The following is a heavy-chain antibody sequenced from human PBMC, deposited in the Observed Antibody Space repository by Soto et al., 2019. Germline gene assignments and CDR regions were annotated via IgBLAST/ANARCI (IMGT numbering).Heavy chain of an antibody. J-gene: IGHJ1*01. Sequence: QVHLVQSGAEVKKPGASVKVSGKGSGYGFTTYGITWVRQAPGQGLEWMAWISAHNGNTNYAQKLQSRVTVTRDTSTSTAYMGLRSLRSDDTAVYYCARGRYGVYWGQGALVTVSS. CDR3: ARGRYGVY. D-gene: IGHD3-10*01. CDR1: GYGFTTYG. CDR2: ISAHNGNT. V-gene: IGHV1-18*01.